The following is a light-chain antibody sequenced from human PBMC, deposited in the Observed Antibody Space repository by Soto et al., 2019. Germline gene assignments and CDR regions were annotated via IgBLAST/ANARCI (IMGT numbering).Light chain of an antibody. CDR2: GNS. CDR1: SSNIGAGHD. J-gene: IGLJ1*01. CDR3: QSYDSSLSGSEV. Sequence: QSLLTHPPSVSGAPGQRVTISCTGSSSNIGAGHDVHWYQQLPGTAPKLLIYGNSNRPSGVPDRFSGSKSGTSASLAITGLQAEDEADYYCQSYDSSLSGSEVFGTGTKVTVL. V-gene: IGLV1-40*01.